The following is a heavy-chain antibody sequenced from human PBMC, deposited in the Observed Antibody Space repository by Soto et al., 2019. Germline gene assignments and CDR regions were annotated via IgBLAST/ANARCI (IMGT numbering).Heavy chain of an antibody. CDR1: GDTFSSYT. Sequence: QVQLVQSGAELKKPGSSVKVSCRSGGDTFSSYTVSWVRQAPGQGLEWMGRVIPVLGVTNYARKFQGRVPITAEKSTSTAYLELRSLTSGDSGVYYCARRRYCGADCYSQYYYGMDIWGQGTTVTVSS. V-gene: IGHV1-69*02. D-gene: IGHD2-21*02. J-gene: IGHJ6*02. CDR3: ARRRYCGADCYSQYYYGMDI. CDR2: VIPVLGVT.